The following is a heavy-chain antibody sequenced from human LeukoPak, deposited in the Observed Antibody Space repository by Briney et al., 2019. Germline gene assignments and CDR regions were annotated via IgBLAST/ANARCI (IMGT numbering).Heavy chain of an antibody. D-gene: IGHD3-10*01. J-gene: IGHJ5*02. Sequence: EASVKVSCKASGYTFDNYDINWVRQATGQGLEWMGWMNPNTGNTGYAQNFQGRVTMTRNTSISTAYMELSSLRSEDTAVYYCARERSGSYLLNWFDPWGQGTLVTVSS. CDR2: MNPNTGNT. V-gene: IGHV1-8*01. CDR1: GYTFDNYD. CDR3: ARERSGSYLLNWFDP.